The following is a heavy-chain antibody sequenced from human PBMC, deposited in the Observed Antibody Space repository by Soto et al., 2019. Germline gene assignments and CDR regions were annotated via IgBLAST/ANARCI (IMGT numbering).Heavy chain of an antibody. CDR1: GYTFTGYY. J-gene: IGHJ6*02. Sequence: ASVKVSCKASGYTFTGYYMHWVRQAPGQGLEWMGWINPNSGGTNYAQKFQGRVTMTRDTSISTAYMELSRLRSDDTAVYYCASPGCSSTSCPGYYYYYYGMDVWGQGTQGTVS. CDR3: ASPGCSSTSCPGYYYYYYGMDV. CDR2: INPNSGGT. V-gene: IGHV1-2*02. D-gene: IGHD2-2*01.